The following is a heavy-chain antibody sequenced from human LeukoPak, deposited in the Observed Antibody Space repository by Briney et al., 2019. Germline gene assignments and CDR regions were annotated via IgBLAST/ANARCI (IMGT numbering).Heavy chain of an antibody. CDR2: IYYSGST. J-gene: IGHJ5*02. D-gene: IGHD3-3*01. V-gene: IGHV4-31*03. CDR1: GGSISSGGYY. CDR3: ARATYYGHWFDP. Sequence: SETLSLTCTVSGGSISSGGYYWSWIRQHPGKGLEWSGYIYYSGSTYYNPSLKSRVTISVDTSKNQFSLKLSSVTAADTAVYYCARATYYGHWFDPWGPGTLVTVSS.